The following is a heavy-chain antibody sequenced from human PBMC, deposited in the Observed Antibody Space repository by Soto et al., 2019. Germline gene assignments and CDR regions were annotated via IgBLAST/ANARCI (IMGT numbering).Heavy chain of an antibody. D-gene: IGHD6-19*01. CDR3: ARGEAVAGISDFDY. Sequence: SETLSLTCAVYGGSFSGYYWSWIRQPPGKGLEWIREINHSGSTNYNPSLKSRVTISVDTSKNQFSLKLSSVTAADTAVYYCARGEAVAGISDFDYWGQGTLVTVSS. J-gene: IGHJ4*02. CDR2: INHSGST. CDR1: GGSFSGYY. V-gene: IGHV4-34*01.